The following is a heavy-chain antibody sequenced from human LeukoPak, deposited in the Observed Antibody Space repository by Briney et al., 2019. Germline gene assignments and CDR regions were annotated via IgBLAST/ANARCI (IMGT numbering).Heavy chain of an antibody. CDR1: GFSFTSYG. V-gene: IGHV3-30*18. Sequence: GGSLRLSCAASGFSFTSYGMHWVRQAPGKGLEWVAVMLYDGSNKYYADSVEGRFTISRDNSKNMLYLQMNSLRAEDTAVYYCAKHRGDGSGWYWGQGTLVTVSS. J-gene: IGHJ4*02. CDR2: MLYDGSNK. CDR3: AKHRGDGSGWY. D-gene: IGHD6-19*01.